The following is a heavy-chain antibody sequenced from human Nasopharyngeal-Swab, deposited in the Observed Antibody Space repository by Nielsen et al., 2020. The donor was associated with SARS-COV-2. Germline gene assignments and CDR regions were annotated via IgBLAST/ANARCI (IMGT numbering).Heavy chain of an antibody. V-gene: IGHV4-59*01. J-gene: IGHJ3*02. Sequence: SETLSLTCTVSGGSISSYLWSWIRQPPGKGLEWIGNIFYTGSTNYNPSLKSRVTISVDASQNQFSLILTSVTAADTAMYYCARPRGDGYNFDAFDIWGRGTMVTVSS. CDR3: ARPRGDGYNFDAFDI. CDR1: GGSISSYL. D-gene: IGHD5-24*01. CDR2: IFYTGST.